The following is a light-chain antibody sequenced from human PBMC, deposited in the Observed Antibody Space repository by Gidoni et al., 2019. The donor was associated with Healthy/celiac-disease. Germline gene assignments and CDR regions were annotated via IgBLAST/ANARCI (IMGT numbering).Light chain of an antibody. CDR2: AVS. Sequence: QPALTQRPSAAGSPGQSVTISCTGTSSDVGGYNYVSWYQQNPGQAPNLMIYAVSKRPSGVPDLFSGSTSGHTASLTVSGLQAGDEADYYCSTYAGSNNVVFGGGTKLTVL. CDR3: STYAGSNNVV. J-gene: IGLJ2*01. V-gene: IGLV2-8*01. CDR1: SSDVGGYNY.